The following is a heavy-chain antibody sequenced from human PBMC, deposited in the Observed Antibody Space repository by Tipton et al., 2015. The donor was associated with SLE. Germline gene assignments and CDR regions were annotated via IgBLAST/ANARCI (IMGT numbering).Heavy chain of an antibody. D-gene: IGHD3-10*01. Sequence: TLSLTCAVSGGSMSGYYWNWIRQPPGKGLEWIGFVVYGGSTDYNPSLKSRVTISIDTSKNQFSLELTSVTSTDTVVYYCARDHLPGGYYYYMDVWGKGTTVTVSS. CDR1: GGSMSGYY. J-gene: IGHJ6*03. CDR3: ARDHLPGGYYYYMDV. CDR2: VVYGGST. V-gene: IGHV4-59*01.